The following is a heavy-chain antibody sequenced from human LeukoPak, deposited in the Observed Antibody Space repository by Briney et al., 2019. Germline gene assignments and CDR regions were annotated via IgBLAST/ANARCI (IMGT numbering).Heavy chain of an antibody. V-gene: IGHV4-34*01. Sequence: PPETLSLTCAVYGGSFSNYYWNWIRQTPGKGLEWLGEINDRGRANYNPSLMSRVTVSVDTSKNQFSLRLTSVTATDTAIYYCARRWNYGRNYYIDVWGKGATVSVSS. CDR2: INDRGRA. J-gene: IGHJ6*03. CDR1: GGSFSNYY. CDR3: ARRWNYGRNYYIDV. D-gene: IGHD1-7*01.